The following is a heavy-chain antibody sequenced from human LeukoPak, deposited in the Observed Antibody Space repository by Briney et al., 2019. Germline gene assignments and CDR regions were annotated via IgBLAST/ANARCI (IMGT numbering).Heavy chain of an antibody. Sequence: SETLSLTCAVYGGSFSGYYWSWIRQPPGKGLEWIGEINHSGSTNYNPSLKSRVTTSVDTSKNQFSLKLSSVTAADTAVYYCARGGYYDGSGYYSFDYWGQGTLVTVSS. CDR2: INHSGST. CDR1: GGSFSGYY. J-gene: IGHJ4*02. D-gene: IGHD3-22*01. V-gene: IGHV4-34*01. CDR3: ARGGYYDGSGYYSFDY.